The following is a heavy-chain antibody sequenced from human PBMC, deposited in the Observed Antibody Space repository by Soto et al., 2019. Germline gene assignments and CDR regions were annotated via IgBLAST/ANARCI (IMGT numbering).Heavy chain of an antibody. D-gene: IGHD6-6*01. V-gene: IGHV4-4*02. CDR1: GGSITNSNW. Sequence: SETLSLTCAVSGGSITNSNWWIWVRQPPGKGLEWFGETSTSASTNYNPSLKSRVTISADTSKNQFSLRLSSVTAADTAVYYCARHGVAARPQYSRYYYYGVDVWGQGTTVTVSS. J-gene: IGHJ6*02. CDR2: TSTSAST. CDR3: ARHGVAARPQYSRYYYYGVDV.